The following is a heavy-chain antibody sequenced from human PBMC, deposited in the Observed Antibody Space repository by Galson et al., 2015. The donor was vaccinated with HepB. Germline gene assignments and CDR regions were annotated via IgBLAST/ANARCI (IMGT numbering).Heavy chain of an antibody. CDR3: ARGRGYCSGGTCYSFWFDP. D-gene: IGHD2-15*01. CDR2: ISVYNGNT. V-gene: IGHV1-18*01. CDR1: GYTFTNYG. J-gene: IGHJ5*02. Sequence: SVKVSCKASGYTFTNYGISWVRQAPGQGLEWMGWISVYNGNTYYAQKLQGRLTMTTDTSTSTVYMELRNLRSDDTAVYYCARGRGYCSGGTCYSFWFDPWGQGTLVTVSS.